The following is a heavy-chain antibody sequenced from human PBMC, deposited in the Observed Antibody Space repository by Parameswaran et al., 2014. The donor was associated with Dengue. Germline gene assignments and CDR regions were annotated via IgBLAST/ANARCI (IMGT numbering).Heavy chain of an antibody. J-gene: IGHJ4*02. CDR2: IWYDGSNK. V-gene: IGHV3-33*01. CDR3: ARDRAEWELLYHYFDY. D-gene: IGHD1-26*01. Sequence: VRRLQEGLEWVAVIWYDGSNKYYADSVKGRFTISRDNSKNTLYLQMNSLRAEDTAVYYCARDRAEWELLYHYFDYWGQGTLVTVSS.